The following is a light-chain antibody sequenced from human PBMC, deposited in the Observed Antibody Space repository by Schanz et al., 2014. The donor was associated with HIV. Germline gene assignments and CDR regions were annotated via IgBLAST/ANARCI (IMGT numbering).Light chain of an antibody. V-gene: IGKV2-30*01. CDR1: QSLVSSDGNTY. Sequence: DAVMTQSPLSLPVTLGQPASISCRSSQSLVSSDGNTYLNWFHQRPGQSPRRLIYKVSNRDSGVPDRFSGSGSGTDFTLKISRVEAEDVGVYYCMQGTHWPLTFGGGTKVEIK. J-gene: IGKJ4*01. CDR3: MQGTHWPLT. CDR2: KVS.